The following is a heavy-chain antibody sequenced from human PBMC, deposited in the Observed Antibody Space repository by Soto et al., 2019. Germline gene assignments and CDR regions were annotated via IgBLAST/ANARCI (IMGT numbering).Heavy chain of an antibody. CDR3: AREIAENLEYYFDY. V-gene: IGHV4-34*01. D-gene: IGHD3-3*01. CDR1: GGSFSGYY. Sequence: SETLSLTCAVYGGSFSGYYWSWIRQPPGKGLEWIGEINHSGSTNYNPSLKSRVTISVDTSKNQFSLKLSSVTAADTAVYYCAREIAENLEYYFDYWGQGTLVTVSS. J-gene: IGHJ4*02. CDR2: INHSGST.